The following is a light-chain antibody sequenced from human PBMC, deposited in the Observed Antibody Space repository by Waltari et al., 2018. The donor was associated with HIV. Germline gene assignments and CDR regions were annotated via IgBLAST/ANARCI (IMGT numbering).Light chain of an antibody. J-gene: IGKJ5*01. Sequence: DIVVTQSPDSLPVSLGERATINCRSSQSVLSSRDNNNYLAWYQQKPGQPPKLLIYWASFRESGVPDRLSGSGSGTDFTLTISSLQAEDVAVYYCQQFYNTPITFGQGTRLEIK. CDR3: QQFYNTPIT. V-gene: IGKV4-1*01. CDR1: QSVLSSRDNNNY. CDR2: WAS.